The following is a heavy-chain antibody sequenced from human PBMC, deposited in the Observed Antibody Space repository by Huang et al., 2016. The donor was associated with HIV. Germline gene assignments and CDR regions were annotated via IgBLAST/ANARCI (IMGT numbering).Heavy chain of an antibody. CDR1: GGSFSDQI. Sequence: QVQLEQSGPAVRKPGSSVKVSCQASGGSFSDQIISWVRQAPGQRFEWIGGIIPQCRAPAYAQEFKGRVTMTAYESTATIYMELNSLTSEDTAVYYCAMSLRYQYDSRSYWGRYFDYWGQGTLVTVSS. CDR2: IIPQCRAP. J-gene: IGHJ4*02. CDR3: AMSLRYQYDSRSYWGRYFDY. V-gene: IGHV1-69*01. D-gene: IGHD3-16*01.